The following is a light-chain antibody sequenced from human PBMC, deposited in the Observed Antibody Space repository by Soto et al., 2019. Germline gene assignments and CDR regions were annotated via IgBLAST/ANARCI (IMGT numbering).Light chain of an antibody. CDR2: LAS. Sequence: DIVMTQSPDSLAVSLGERATINCKSSQSVLSRSDNKNYLAWYQQKPGQPPKLLIYLASTRESGVPDRFSGSGSGTDFTLTSSSLQAEDVAVYYCQHDYGSPSFGPGTNVDIK. CDR3: QHDYGSPS. V-gene: IGKV4-1*01. CDR1: QSVLSRSDNKNY. J-gene: IGKJ3*01.